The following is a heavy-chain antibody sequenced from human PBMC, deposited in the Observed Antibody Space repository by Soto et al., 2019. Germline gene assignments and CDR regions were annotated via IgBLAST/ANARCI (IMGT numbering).Heavy chain of an antibody. CDR2: IIPLFGTA. Sequence: QVQLVQSGPEVKKPGSSVKVSCKASGGTFSNYAFSWVRQAPGQGPEWMGGIIPLFGTANYAQKFQGRVTITADKSTSTAYMELSSLRSEDTAVYYCARVGYGDYNNWFDPWGQGTLVTVSS. CDR1: GGTFSNYA. J-gene: IGHJ5*02. V-gene: IGHV1-69*06. D-gene: IGHD4-17*01. CDR3: ARVGYGDYNNWFDP.